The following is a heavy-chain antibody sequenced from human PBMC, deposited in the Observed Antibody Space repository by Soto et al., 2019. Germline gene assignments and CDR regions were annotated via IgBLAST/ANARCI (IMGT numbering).Heavy chain of an antibody. J-gene: IGHJ6*03. Sequence: SVKVSCKASGGTFSSYAISWVRQAPGQGLEWMGGIIPIFGTANYAQKFQGRVTITADESTSTAYMELSSLRSEDTAVYYCARESGGATATLDYYYFYMDVWGKGTTVTVSS. CDR3: ARESGGATATLDYYYFYMDV. CDR1: GGTFSSYA. V-gene: IGHV1-69*13. CDR2: IIPIFGTA. D-gene: IGHD5-12*01.